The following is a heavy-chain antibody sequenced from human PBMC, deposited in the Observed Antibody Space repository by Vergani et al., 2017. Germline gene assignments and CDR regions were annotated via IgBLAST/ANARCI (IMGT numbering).Heavy chain of an antibody. Sequence: QVQLVQSGAEVKKPGSSVKVSCKASGGTFSSYAISWVRQATGQGLEWMGRIIPILGIANYAQKFQGRVTITADKSTSTAYMELSSLRSEDTAVYYCARDLYGSGSYYDYWGQGTLVTVSS. D-gene: IGHD3-10*01. J-gene: IGHJ4*02. V-gene: IGHV1-69*04. CDR1: GGTFSSYA. CDR3: ARDLYGSGSYYDY. CDR2: IIPILGIA.